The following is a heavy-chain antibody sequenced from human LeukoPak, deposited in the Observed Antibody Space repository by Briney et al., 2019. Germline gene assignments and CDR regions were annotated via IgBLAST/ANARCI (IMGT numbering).Heavy chain of an antibody. J-gene: IGHJ4*02. D-gene: IGHD1-26*01. CDR2: IIPILGIA. Sequence: GASLKVSCKASGGTFSIYATSWVRQAPGQGLEWRGRIIPILGIANDAQKFQGRVTITADKSTSTAYMELSSLRSEDTAVYYCARDWGIVGAGGSDYWGQGTLVTVSS. V-gene: IGHV1-69*04. CDR1: GGTFSIYA. CDR3: ARDWGIVGAGGSDY.